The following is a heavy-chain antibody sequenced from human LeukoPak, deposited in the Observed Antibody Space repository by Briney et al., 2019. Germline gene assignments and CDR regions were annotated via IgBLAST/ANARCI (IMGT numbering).Heavy chain of an antibody. CDR1: GGSISSSSYY. V-gene: IGHV4-39*07. D-gene: IGHD3-22*01. Sequence: SETLSLTCTVSGGSISSSSYYWGWIRQPPGKGLEWIGSIYYSGSTYYNPSLKSRVTISVDTSKNQFSLKLSSVTAADTAVYYCARGAYYYDSSDYYDEEYFQHWGQGTLVTVSS. CDR3: ARGAYYYDSSDYYDEEYFQH. CDR2: IYYSGST. J-gene: IGHJ1*01.